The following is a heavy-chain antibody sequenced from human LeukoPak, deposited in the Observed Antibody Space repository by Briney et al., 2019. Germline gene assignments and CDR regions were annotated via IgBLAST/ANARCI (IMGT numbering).Heavy chain of an antibody. CDR3: ARGMNSVGALRNY. CDR1: GFTFSSYE. D-gene: IGHD1-26*01. CDR2: ISSSGSTI. Sequence: PGGSLRLSCAASGFTFSSYEMNWVRQAPGKGLEWVSYISSSGSTIYYADSVKGRFTISRDNAKNSLYLQMNSLRAEDTAVYYCARGMNSVGALRNYWGQGTLVTVSS. J-gene: IGHJ4*02. V-gene: IGHV3-48*03.